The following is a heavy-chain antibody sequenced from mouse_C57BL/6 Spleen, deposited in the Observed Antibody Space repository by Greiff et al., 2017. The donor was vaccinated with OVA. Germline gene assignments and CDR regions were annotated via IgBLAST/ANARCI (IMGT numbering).Heavy chain of an antibody. CDR3: ARVLLDGSSPAWFAY. J-gene: IGHJ3*01. V-gene: IGHV5-17*01. Sequence: EVKLVESGGGLVKPGGSLKLSCAASGFTFSDYGMHWVRQAPEKGLEWVAYISSGSSTIYYADTVKGRFTISRDNAKNTLFLQMTSLRSEDTAMYYCARVLLDGSSPAWFAYWGQGTLVTVSA. CDR1: GFTFSDYG. D-gene: IGHD1-1*01. CDR2: ISSGSSTI.